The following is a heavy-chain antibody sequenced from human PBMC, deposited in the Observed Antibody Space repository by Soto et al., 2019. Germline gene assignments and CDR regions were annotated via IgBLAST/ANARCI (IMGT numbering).Heavy chain of an antibody. CDR2: ISSSSSYI. J-gene: IGHJ4*02. D-gene: IGHD6-13*01. CDR3: ARGHKGVAAAGTPDY. Sequence: GGSLRLSCAASGFTFSSYSMNWVRQAPGKGLEWVSSISSSSSYIYYADSVKGRFTISRDNAKNSLYLQMNSLRAEDTAVYYCARGHKGVAAAGTPDYWGQGTLVTVSS. CDR1: GFTFSSYS. V-gene: IGHV3-21*01.